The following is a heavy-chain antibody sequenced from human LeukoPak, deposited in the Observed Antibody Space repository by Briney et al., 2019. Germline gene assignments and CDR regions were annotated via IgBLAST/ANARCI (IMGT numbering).Heavy chain of an antibody. D-gene: IGHD3-22*01. CDR2: IYPGDSDT. CDR3: ARATYYYDSSGYEDAFDI. Sequence: GESLAISCKGSGYSFTSYWIGWVRQLPGKGLEWMGIIYPGDSDTRYSPSFQGQVTISADKSISTAYLQWSSLKASDTAMYYCARATYYYDSSGYEDAFDIWGQGTMVTVSS. V-gene: IGHV5-51*01. J-gene: IGHJ3*02. CDR1: GYSFTSYW.